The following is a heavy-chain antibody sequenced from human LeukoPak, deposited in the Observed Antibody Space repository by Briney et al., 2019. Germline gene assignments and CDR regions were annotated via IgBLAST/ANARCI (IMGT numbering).Heavy chain of an antibody. J-gene: IGHJ4*02. CDR1: GFTFSDYW. CDR3: ARGYSSSNQPLGY. V-gene: IGHV3-74*01. CDR2: ISSDGSST. D-gene: IGHD6-6*01. Sequence: GGSLRLSCAASGFTFSDYWMHWVRQAPGKGLVWVSRISSDGSSTSYADSVKGRFTISRDNAKNTLYLQMNSLRAEDTAVYYCARGYSSSNQPLGYWGQGTLVTVSS.